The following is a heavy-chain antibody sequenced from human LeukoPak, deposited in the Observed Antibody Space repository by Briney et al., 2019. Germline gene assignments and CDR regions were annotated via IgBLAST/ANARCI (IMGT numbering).Heavy chain of an antibody. Sequence: GESLTISCKGSGYSFTSYWIAWVRQMPGKGLEWMAIIYPGDSETRYSPSFQGQVTISADKSITTAYLQWSSLKASDTAMYYCARRSSGGSYWDWGQGTLVTVSS. J-gene: IGHJ4*02. CDR1: GYSFTSYW. D-gene: IGHD1-26*01. CDR2: IYPGDSET. V-gene: IGHV5-51*03. CDR3: ARRSSGGSYWD.